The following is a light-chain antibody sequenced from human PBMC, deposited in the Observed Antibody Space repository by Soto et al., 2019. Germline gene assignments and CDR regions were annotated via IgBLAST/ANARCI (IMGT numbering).Light chain of an antibody. CDR1: SSDFVSNS. V-gene: IGLV1-47*01. J-gene: IGLJ3*02. CDR3: GTWDDNLSGPSWV. CDR2: RNH. Sequence: QSVLTQSPSASGTPGQRVTISCSASSSDFVSNSVSWYQHVPGTAPKLLISRNHQRPSGVPDRFSGSKSGTSASLTISDLRSYDEADYCCGTWDDNLSGPSWVFGGGTKLAVL.